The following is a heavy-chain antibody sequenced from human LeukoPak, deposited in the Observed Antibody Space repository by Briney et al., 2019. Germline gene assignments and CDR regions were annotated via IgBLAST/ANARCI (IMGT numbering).Heavy chain of an antibody. Sequence: GGSLRLSCAASGFTFSRYWMSWVRQAPGKGLEWVANIKQDGSEKYYVDSVKGRFTISRDNAKNSLYLQMNSLRAEDTAVYYCAKVQLYGDIDNWGQGTLVTVSS. CDR3: AKVQLYGDIDN. J-gene: IGHJ4*02. CDR2: IKQDGSEK. D-gene: IGHD4-17*01. V-gene: IGHV3-7*01. CDR1: GFTFSRYW.